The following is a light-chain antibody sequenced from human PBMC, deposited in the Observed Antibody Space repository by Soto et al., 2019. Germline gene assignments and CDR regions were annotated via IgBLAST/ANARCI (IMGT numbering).Light chain of an antibody. V-gene: IGKV3-15*01. CDR2: AAS. J-gene: IGKJ2*01. CDR3: QQYENWPPHT. Sequence: EKVMTQSPATLSVSLGERATLSCRASQSVNNHLAWYQQKPGQAPRLLIYAASTRATGIPARFSGSGSGTEFTLTISSLQSEDFAVYYCQQYENWPPHTFGQGTKLEIK. CDR1: QSVNNH.